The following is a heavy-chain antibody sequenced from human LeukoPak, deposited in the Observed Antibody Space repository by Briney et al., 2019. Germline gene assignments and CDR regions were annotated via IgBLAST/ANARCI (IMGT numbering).Heavy chain of an antibody. V-gene: IGHV4-61*02. Sequence: PSETLSLTCTVSGGSISSGSYYWSWIRQPAGKGLEWIGRIYTSGSTNYNPSLKSRVTISVGTFKNQFSLKLSSVTAADTAVYYCARGDYDFWSGYLDYWGQGTLVTVSS. D-gene: IGHD3-3*01. CDR3: ARGDYDFWSGYLDY. J-gene: IGHJ4*02. CDR1: GGSISSGSYY. CDR2: IYTSGST.